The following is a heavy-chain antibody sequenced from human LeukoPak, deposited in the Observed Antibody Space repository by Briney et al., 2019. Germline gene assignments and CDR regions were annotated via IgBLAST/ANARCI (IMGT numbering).Heavy chain of an antibody. V-gene: IGHV3-33*01. CDR2: IWYDGSNK. D-gene: IGHD5-12*01. J-gene: IGHJ6*02. CDR3: ARGEPDIVATSRTVRYYGMDV. Sequence: GRSLRLSCAASGFTFSSYGLHWVRQAPGQGLEGVAVIWYDGSNKYYADSVQGRFTISRNNSKNTLYLQMNSLRAEDTAVYYCARGEPDIVATSRTVRYYGMDVWGQGTTVTVSS. CDR1: GFTFSSYG.